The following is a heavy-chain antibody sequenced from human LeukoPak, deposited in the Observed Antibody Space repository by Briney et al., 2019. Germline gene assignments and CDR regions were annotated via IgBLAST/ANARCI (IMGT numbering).Heavy chain of an antibody. Sequence: GGSLRLSCAGYGITFSNYWMSWVRQAPGKGLEWVASIKQDGNEKYYGDSVKGRFTISRDNAKNSLYLQMNSLRAEDTAVYYCARSSTAPFDYWGQGTLVTVSS. D-gene: IGHD5-18*01. CDR3: ARSSTAPFDY. V-gene: IGHV3-7*03. CDR1: GITFSNYW. J-gene: IGHJ4*02. CDR2: IKQDGNEK.